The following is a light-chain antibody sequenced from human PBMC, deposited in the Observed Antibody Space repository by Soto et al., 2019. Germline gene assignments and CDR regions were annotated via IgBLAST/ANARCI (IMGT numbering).Light chain of an antibody. V-gene: IGLV2-14*01. CDR3: SSYTSSSIP. J-gene: IGLJ1*01. Sequence: QSALTQPASVSGSPGQSITISCTGTSSDVGGYNYVSWYQQHPGKAPKLMIYDVSNRPSGVSNRFSGSKSGNTASLTISGLQAEDEADYYCSSYTSSSIPFGPGTKLTVL. CDR2: DVS. CDR1: SSDVGGYNY.